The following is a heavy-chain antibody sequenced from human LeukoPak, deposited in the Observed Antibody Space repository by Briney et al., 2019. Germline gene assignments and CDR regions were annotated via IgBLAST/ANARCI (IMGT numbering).Heavy chain of an antibody. CDR1: GFTFSSSA. CDR3: AKGLGYSSSWYAPWFDP. J-gene: IGHJ5*02. D-gene: IGHD6-13*01. Sequence: PGGSLRLSCAASGFTFSSSAMSWVRQAPGKGLEWVSIISDTGGRTYSADSVKGRFTISRDNSKNTLFLQMNSLRAEDTAVYYCAKGLGYSSSWYAPWFDPWGQGILVSVSS. CDR2: ISDTGGRT. V-gene: IGHV3-23*01.